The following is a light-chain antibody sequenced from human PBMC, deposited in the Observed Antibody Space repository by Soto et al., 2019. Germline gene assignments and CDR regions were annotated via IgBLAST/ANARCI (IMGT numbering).Light chain of an antibody. CDR3: QQLNSYRIT. V-gene: IGKV1-9*01. J-gene: IGKJ5*01. CDR1: QGISSY. Sequence: DIQLTQSPSFLSASVGDRVTITCRASQGISSYLAWYQQKPGKAPKLLIYAASTLQSGVPSRFSGSGSGTEFTPTISSLQPEDFATYYCQQLNSYRITFGQGTRLEIK. CDR2: AAS.